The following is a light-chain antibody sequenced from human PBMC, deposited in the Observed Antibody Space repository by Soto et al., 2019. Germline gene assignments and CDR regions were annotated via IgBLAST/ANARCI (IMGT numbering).Light chain of an antibody. V-gene: IGKV1-13*02. CDR1: QGITSA. J-gene: IGKJ5*01. Sequence: AVQLTQSPSSLSASVGDRVTITCRASQGITSALAWYQQKPGRAPKLLISIASNLESGVPSRFSGSGSVTDFTLTVSSLQPDDFATYFCQQFNSYPITFGQGTRLEIK. CDR2: IAS. CDR3: QQFNSYPIT.